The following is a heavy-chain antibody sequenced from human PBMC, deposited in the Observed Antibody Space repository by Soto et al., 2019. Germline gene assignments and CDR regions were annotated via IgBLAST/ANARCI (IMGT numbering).Heavy chain of an antibody. CDR3: ERDQSYGHSVYYSYGMDV. CDR1: GFTFSSYA. Sequence: GGSLRLSCAASGFTFSSYAMHWVRQAPGKGLEWVAVISYDGSNKYYADSVKGRFTISRDNSKNTLYLQMNSLRAEDTAVYYCERDQSYGHSVYYSYGMDVWGQGTTVTGSS. CDR2: ISYDGSNK. D-gene: IGHD4-17*01. V-gene: IGHV3-30-3*01. J-gene: IGHJ6*02.